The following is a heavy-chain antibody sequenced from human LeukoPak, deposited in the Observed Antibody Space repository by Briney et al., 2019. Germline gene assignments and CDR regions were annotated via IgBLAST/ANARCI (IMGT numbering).Heavy chain of an antibody. CDR3: ARAWVRYCSTASCLLQFDS. V-gene: IGHV1-18*01. Sequence: ASLKLSCKAYGDTFSSYGMSWVRQAPGQGLEWMGWISAYNGNINSAHKLQGRLTMTTDTSTNTAYMELRGLRSDDTAVYYCARAWVRYCSTASCLLQFDSWGQGTLVTVSS. CDR1: GDTFSSYG. CDR2: ISAYNGNI. D-gene: IGHD3-16*02. J-gene: IGHJ4*02.